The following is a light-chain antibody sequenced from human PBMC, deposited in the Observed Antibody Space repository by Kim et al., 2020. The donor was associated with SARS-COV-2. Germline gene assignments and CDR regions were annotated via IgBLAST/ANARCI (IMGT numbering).Light chain of an antibody. CDR1: KLGDTY. J-gene: IGLJ2*01. Sequence: SYELTQPPSVSVSPGQTASITCSGDKLGDTYACWYQQKPGQSPVLVIYQDSKRPSGIPERFTGSNSGTTATLSISGTQAMDEADYYCQAWDSSVVFGGGTQLTVL. CDR2: QDS. V-gene: IGLV3-1*01. CDR3: QAWDSSVV.